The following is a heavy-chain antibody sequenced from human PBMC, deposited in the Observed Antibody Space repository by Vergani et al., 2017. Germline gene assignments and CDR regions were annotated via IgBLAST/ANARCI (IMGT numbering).Heavy chain of an antibody. D-gene: IGHD2-15*01. CDR1: GGSFSGYY. J-gene: IGHJ4*02. CDR3: ARGPGVVVVAATRGGFDY. V-gene: IGHV4-34*01. CDR2: INHSGST. Sequence: QVQLQQWGAGLLKPSETLSLTCAVYGGSFSGYYWSWIRQPPGKGLEWIGEINHSGSTNYNPSLKSRVTISVDTSKNQFSLKLSPVTAADTAVYYCARGPGVVVVAATRGGFDYWGQGTLVTVSS.